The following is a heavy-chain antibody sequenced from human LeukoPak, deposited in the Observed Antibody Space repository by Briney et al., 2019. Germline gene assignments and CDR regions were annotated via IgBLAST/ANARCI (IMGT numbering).Heavy chain of an antibody. CDR2: VYSGGGT. V-gene: IGHV3-53*01. D-gene: IGHD1-26*01. CDR3: ARGVGQDAFDI. CDR1: GFTVSNNY. Sequence: GGSLRLSCAASGFTVSNNYMSWVRQAPGKGLEWVSVVYSGGGTYYADSVKGRFTTSRDNSQSTLYLQMNSLRVEDTAVYYCARGVGQDAFDIWGQGTIVTVSS. J-gene: IGHJ3*02.